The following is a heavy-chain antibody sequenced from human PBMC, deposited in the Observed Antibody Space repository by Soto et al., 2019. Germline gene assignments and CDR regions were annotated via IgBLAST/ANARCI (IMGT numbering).Heavy chain of an antibody. CDR3: ARKVYYYGSGSLGPPLIAWMDV. V-gene: IGHV4-34*01. J-gene: IGHJ6*02. Sequence: QVQLQQWGAGLLKPSETLSLTCAVYGGSFSGYYWSWIRQPPGKGLEWIGEINHSGSTNYNPSLKRRVTTPVDTSKNQFSLKLSSVTAADTAVYYCARKVYYYGSGSLGPPLIAWMDVWGQGTTVTVSS. CDR1: GGSFSGYY. CDR2: INHSGST. D-gene: IGHD3-10*01.